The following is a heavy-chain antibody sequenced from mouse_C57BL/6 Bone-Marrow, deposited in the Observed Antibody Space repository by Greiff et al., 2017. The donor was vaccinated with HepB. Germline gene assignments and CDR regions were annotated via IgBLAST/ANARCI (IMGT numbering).Heavy chain of an antibody. V-gene: IGHV1-72*01. CDR1: GYTFTSYW. J-gene: IGHJ1*03. D-gene: IGHD1-1*01. Sequence: QVQLKQPGAELVKPGASVKLSCKASGYTFTSYWMHWVKQRPGRGLEWIGRIDPNSGGTKYNEKFKSKATLTVDKPSSTAYMQLSSLTSEDSAVYYCASDYYGSNYNWYFDVWGTGTTVTVSS. CDR2: IDPNSGGT. CDR3: ASDYYGSNYNWYFDV.